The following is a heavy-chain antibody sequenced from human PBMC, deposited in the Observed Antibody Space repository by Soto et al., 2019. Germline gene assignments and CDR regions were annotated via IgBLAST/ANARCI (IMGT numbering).Heavy chain of an antibody. CDR2: IYNIGST. V-gene: IGHV4-4*02. Sequence: QVQLQEPGPGLVKPSGTLSLTSAVSAGLISSSDWWRWVRQPPGKGPEWIGEIYNIGSTNYNPSLQGRVTISVDKSKNQFSLKLSCVTAADTAVYYCARGPDFGCGGKYPYWFDPWGQGTLVTVSS. CDR3: ARGPDFGCGGKYPYWFDP. CDR1: AGLISSSDW. D-gene: IGHD2-15*01. J-gene: IGHJ5*02.